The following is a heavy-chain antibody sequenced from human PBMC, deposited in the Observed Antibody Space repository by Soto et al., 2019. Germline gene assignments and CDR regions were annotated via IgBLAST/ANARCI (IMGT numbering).Heavy chain of an antibody. CDR2: IYYSGST. Sequence: QVQLQESGPGLVKPSQTLSLSCTVSGGSLSSGGYYWSWIRQHPGKGLEWIGFIYYSGSTYYNPSLKSRVTISVDTSQNQFSLKLSSVTAADPAVYYCARDTQRGYRGYFESWGQGTLVTVSS. CDR1: GGSLSSGGYY. V-gene: IGHV4-31*03. CDR3: ARDTQRGYRGYFES. J-gene: IGHJ4*02. D-gene: IGHD5-12*01.